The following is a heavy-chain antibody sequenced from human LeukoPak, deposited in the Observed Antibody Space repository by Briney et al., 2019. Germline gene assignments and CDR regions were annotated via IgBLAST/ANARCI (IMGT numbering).Heavy chain of an antibody. V-gene: IGHV3-30*03. CDR1: GFTFGSYG. D-gene: IGHD6-25*01. Sequence: GGSLRLSCAASGFTFGSYGMHWVRQAPGKGLEWVAFISYDRSETYYADSVKGRFSISRDNPKNTVYLQMNSLRTEDRAVYYCAREGGYYFDHWGQGTLVTVSS. CDR3: AREGGYYFDH. CDR2: ISYDRSET. J-gene: IGHJ4*02.